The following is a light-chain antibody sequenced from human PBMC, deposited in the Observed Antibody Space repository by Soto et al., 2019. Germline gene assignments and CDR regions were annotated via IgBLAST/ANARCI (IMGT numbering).Light chain of an antibody. J-gene: IGKJ5*01. CDR1: QSVSSN. Sequence: IVLTQSPGTLSLSPGERATLSCRASQSVSSNLAWHQQKPGQAPRLLIYGASRRATGIPDRFSGSASGTDFTLTISRLEPEDFAVYFCQQYSDLPMTFGQGTRLEIK. CDR2: GAS. V-gene: IGKV3-20*01. CDR3: QQYSDLPMT.